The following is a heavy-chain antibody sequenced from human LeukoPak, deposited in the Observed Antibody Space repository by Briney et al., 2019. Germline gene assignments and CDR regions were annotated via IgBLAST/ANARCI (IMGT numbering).Heavy chain of an antibody. V-gene: IGHV3-30-3*01. CDR2: ISYDGSNK. D-gene: IGHD3-3*01. CDR3: ARDPYYDFWSGYLTSAYYYGMDV. J-gene: IGHJ6*02. Sequence: GGSLRLSCAASGFTFSSYAMNWVRQAPGKGLEWVALISYDGSNKNYADSVKGRFTISRDNAKNSLYLQMNSLRDEDTAVYYCARDPYYDFWSGYLTSAYYYGMDVWGQGTTVTVSS. CDR1: GFTFSSYA.